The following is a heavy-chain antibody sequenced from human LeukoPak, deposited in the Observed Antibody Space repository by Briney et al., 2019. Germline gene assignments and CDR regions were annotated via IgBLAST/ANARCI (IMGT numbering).Heavy chain of an antibody. Sequence: GRSLRLSCVASGFTLRNYAMHWVRQVPGKGLEWISGISFNSDRIDYADSVKGRFTISRDNANNSLYQQMNSLTTEDTAWYFCAKAKGFAAMYYFDHWGQGALVTVSS. CDR1: GFTLRNYA. CDR3: AKAKGFAAMYYFDH. V-gene: IGHV3-9*01. J-gene: IGHJ4*02. CDR2: ISFNSDRI. D-gene: IGHD3-10*01.